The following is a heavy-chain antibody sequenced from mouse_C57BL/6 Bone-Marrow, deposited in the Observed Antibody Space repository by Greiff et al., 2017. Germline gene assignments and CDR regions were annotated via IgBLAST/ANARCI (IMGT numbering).Heavy chain of an antibody. D-gene: IGHD6-5*01. Sequence: VKVVESGPGLVQPSQSLSITCTVSGFSLTSYGVHWVRQSPGKGLEWLGVIWSGGSTDYNAAFISRLSISKDNSKSQVFFKMNSLQADDTAIYYCARNSYSILYYFDYWGQGTTLTVSS. J-gene: IGHJ2*01. V-gene: IGHV2-2*01. CDR2: IWSGGST. CDR3: ARNSYSILYYFDY. CDR1: GFSLTSYG.